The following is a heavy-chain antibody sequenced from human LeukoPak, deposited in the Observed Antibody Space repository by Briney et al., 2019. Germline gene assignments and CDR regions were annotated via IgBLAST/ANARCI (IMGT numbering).Heavy chain of an antibody. D-gene: IGHD3-22*01. Sequence: PPGGSLRLSCAASGFTFSSYWMSWVRQAPGKGLKWVANIKQDGSEKYYVDSVKGRFTISRDNAKNSLYLQMNSLRAEDTAVYYCARGSFGYYDSSGYYLGYFDYWGQGTLVTVSS. V-gene: IGHV3-7*01. CDR3: ARGSFGYYDSSGYYLGYFDY. CDR1: GFTFSSYW. J-gene: IGHJ4*02. CDR2: IKQDGSEK.